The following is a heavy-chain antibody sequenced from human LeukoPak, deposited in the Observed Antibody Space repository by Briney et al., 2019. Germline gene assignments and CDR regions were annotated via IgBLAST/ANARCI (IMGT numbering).Heavy chain of an antibody. CDR2: ISGSGSST. D-gene: IGHD1-26*01. J-gene: IGHJ4*02. V-gene: IGHV3-23*01. CDR1: GFTFSGYA. Sequence: PGGSLRLSCAASGFTFSGYAMSWVRQAPGKGLGWVSAISGSGSSTYYADSVKGRFTLSRDYPKNTLYLQMNSLRAEDTAVYFCAKYSGSYYYPPNWDSWGQGTLVTVSS. CDR3: AKYSGSYYYPPNWDS.